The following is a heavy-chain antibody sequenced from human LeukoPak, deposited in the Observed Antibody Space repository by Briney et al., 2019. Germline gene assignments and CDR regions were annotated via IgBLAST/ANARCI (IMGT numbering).Heavy chain of an antibody. CDR2: INSDGSNR. CDR1: GFTFTSSW. V-gene: IGHV3-74*01. Sequence: GGSLTLSCAASGFTFTSSWMHWVRQAPGKGLVWVSRINSDGSNRNYADSVKGRFTISRDNAKNALYLQMDSLRAEDAAVYYCARPQDGYKGFDCWGQRTVVTVSS. J-gene: IGHJ4*02. D-gene: IGHD5-24*01. CDR3: ARPQDGYKGFDC.